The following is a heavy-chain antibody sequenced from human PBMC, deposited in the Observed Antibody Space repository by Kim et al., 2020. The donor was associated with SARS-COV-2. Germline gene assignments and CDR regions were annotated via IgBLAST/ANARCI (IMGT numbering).Heavy chain of an antibody. CDR3: ARARSVQLWHYYYGMDV. J-gene: IGHJ6*02. V-gene: IGHV1-46*01. CDR1: GYTFTSYY. D-gene: IGHD5-18*01. Sequence: ASVKVSCKASGYTFTSYYMHWVRQAPGQGFEWMGIINSSGGSTSYAQQFQGRVTMTRDSYTSTVYMELSSLRPEDTAVYYCARARSVQLWHYYYGMDVWGQGTTVTDSS. CDR2: INSSGGST.